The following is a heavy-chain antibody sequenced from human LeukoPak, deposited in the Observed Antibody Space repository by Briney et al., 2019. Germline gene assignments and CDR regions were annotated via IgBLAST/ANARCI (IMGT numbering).Heavy chain of an antibody. CDR2: ISYDGSNK. CDR3: ARDHGITMIVEGKDDY. D-gene: IGHD3-22*01. V-gene: IGHV3-30*03. CDR1: GFTFSSYG. J-gene: IGHJ4*02. Sequence: PGGSLRLSCAASGFTFSSYGMHWVRQAPGKGLEWVAVISYDGSNKYYADSVKGRFTISRDNSKNTLYLQMNSLRAEDTAVYYCARDHGITMIVEGKDDYWGQGTLVTVSS.